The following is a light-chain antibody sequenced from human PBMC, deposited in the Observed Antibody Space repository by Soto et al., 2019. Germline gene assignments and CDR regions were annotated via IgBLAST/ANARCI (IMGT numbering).Light chain of an antibody. CDR1: QGIGND. V-gene: IGKV1-17*01. CDR2: LTY. J-gene: IGKJ2*01. Sequence: THSVFSLSSTIRDRVTITCRASQGIGNDVCWYKQKPGKSPKRLIYLTYSLQTGVPSRFSGSGSGTDFDLTISCLQPEDFATYSSQPTSSTPTF. CDR3: QPTSSTPT.